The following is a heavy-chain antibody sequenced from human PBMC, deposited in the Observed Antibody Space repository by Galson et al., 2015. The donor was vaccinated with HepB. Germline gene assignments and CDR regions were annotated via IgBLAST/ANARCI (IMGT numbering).Heavy chain of an antibody. CDR1: GFIFSTYA. V-gene: IGHV3-23*01. Sequence: SLRLSCAASGFIFSTYAMSWVRQAPGKGLEWVAAISGSGGTTYYADSMKGRFTISRHNSKNTLYLQINSLRAEDTAIYYCAKGGGGFWSGPLFDPWGQGTLVTVSS. J-gene: IGHJ5*02. CDR2: ISGSGGTT. D-gene: IGHD3-3*01. CDR3: AKGGGGFWSGPLFDP.